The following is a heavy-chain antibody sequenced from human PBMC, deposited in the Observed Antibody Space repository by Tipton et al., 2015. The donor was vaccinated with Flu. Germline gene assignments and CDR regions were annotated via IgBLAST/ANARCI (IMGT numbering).Heavy chain of an antibody. Sequence: QLVQSGAEVKKPGSSVKVSCKASGGTFSSYAISWVRQAPGQGLEWMGIINPSGGSTSYAQKFQGRVTMTRDTSTNTVYMELSSLRSEDTAVYYCARPYKDSSGYYYGAWGQGTLVTVSS. J-gene: IGHJ5*02. V-gene: IGHV1-46*01. CDR3: ARPYKDSSGYYYGA. CDR1: GGTFSSYA. CDR2: INPSGGST. D-gene: IGHD3-22*01.